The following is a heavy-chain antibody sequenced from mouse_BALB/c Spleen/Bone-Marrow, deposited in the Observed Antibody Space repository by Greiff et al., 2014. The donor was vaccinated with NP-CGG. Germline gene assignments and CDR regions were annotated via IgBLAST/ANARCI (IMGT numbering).Heavy chain of an antibody. J-gene: IGHJ4*01. CDR2: INPSNGRT. V-gene: IGHV1S81*02. Sequence: QVQLQQPGDELVKPGASVKLSCMASGFTFTSYWIHWVKQRPGQGPEWIGEINPSNGRTNYNEKFKRKATLTEDKSSSTAYMQLSSLTSEDSAVYYCARDGNYRYATDYWGQGTSVTVSS. D-gene: IGHD2-1*01. CDR3: ARDGNYRYATDY. CDR1: GFTFTSYW.